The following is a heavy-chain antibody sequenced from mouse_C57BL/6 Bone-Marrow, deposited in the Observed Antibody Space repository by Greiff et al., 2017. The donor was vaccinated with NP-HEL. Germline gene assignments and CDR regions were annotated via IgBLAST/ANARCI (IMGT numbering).Heavy chain of an antibody. V-gene: IGHV1-42*01. J-gene: IGHJ2*01. CDR2: INPSTGGT. CDR1: GYSFTGYY. CDR3: ARSKAIDY. Sequence: DVKLVESGPELVKPGASVKISCKASGYSFTGYYMNWVKQSPEKSLEWIGEINPSTGGTTYNQKFKAKATLTVDKSSSTAYMQLKSLTSEDSAVYYCARSKAIDYWGQGTTLTVSS. D-gene: IGHD3-2*02.